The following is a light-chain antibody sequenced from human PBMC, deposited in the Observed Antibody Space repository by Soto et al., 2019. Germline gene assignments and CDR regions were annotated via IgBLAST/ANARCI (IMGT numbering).Light chain of an antibody. Sequence: DIQMTQSPSTLSASVGDRVTISCRASQSISTWLAWYQQKPGKAPKLLIHKASTLESGVPSRFSGGGSGTDFTLTIHSLQPYDFATYYCQQYDAYPLTFGGGTNVDIK. CDR3: QQYDAYPLT. CDR2: KAS. CDR1: QSISTW. V-gene: IGKV1-5*03. J-gene: IGKJ4*01.